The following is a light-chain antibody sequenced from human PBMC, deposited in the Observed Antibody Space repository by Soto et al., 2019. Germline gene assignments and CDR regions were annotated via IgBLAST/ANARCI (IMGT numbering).Light chain of an antibody. CDR3: QSYDSSLSGWV. J-gene: IGLJ3*02. V-gene: IGLV1-40*01. CDR2: GNN. CDR1: SSNIGAGYD. Sequence: QAVVTQPPSVSGAPGQRVTISCTGSSSNIGAGYDVHWYQQLPGTAPKLLIYGNNNRPSGVPDRFSGSKSGTSASLAITGLQAEDEADYYCQSYDSSLSGWVFGGGIKLTVL.